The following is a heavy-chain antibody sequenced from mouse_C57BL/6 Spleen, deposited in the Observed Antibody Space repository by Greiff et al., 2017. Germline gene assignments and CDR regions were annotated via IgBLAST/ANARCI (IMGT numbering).Heavy chain of an antibody. Sequence: EVKLMESGGGLVKPGGSLKLSCAASGFTFSSYAMSWVRQTPEKGLEWVATISDGGSYTYYPDNVKGRFTISRANTKNNLYLQMSHLKSEDTARYYCARDGYYFDYWGQGTTLTVSS. V-gene: IGHV5-4*01. CDR3: ARDGYYFDY. D-gene: IGHD2-2*01. J-gene: IGHJ2*01. CDR1: GFTFSSYA. CDR2: ISDGGSYT.